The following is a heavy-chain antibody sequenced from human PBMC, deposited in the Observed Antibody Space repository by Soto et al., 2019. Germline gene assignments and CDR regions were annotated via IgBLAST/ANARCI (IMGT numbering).Heavy chain of an antibody. CDR3: WTASGRDWRPVVGY. V-gene: IGHV1-69*04. CDR1: GVSFSDST. Sequence: QVLLVQSGAEVKKPGSSVKVSCKASGVSFSDSTISWVRQAPGQGLEWMGKIIPILGIPNFAQKFQGRVTITADKSTSTAYMDLISLRPENTAVYSCWTASGRDWRPVVGYWGEGTLVTVSS. CDR2: IIPILGIP. D-gene: IGHD2-15*01. J-gene: IGHJ4*02.